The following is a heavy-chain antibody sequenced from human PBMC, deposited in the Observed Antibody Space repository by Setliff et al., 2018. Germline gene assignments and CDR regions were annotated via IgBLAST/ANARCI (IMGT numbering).Heavy chain of an antibody. CDR1: GGAVSGFY. V-gene: IGHV4-34*01. Sequence: PSETLSLTCDIKGGAVSGFYWSWIRQAPGKDLEWIGEISHNGRVSSSPSLKSRVTISVDRAKNHFSLKLTSVTAADTAMYYCARFAGSSWVDYWGQGTLVTVSS. CDR2: ISHNGRV. J-gene: IGHJ4*02. CDR3: ARFAGSSWVDY. D-gene: IGHD6-13*01.